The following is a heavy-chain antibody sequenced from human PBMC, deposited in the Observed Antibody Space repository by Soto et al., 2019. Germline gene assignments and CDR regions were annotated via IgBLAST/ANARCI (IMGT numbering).Heavy chain of an antibody. CDR1: GYPFTTYH. V-gene: IGHV1-46*01. CDR3: ARPGGYGSGSYYFDS. CDR2: VYVTGTGT. Sequence: ASVKVSCKASGYPFTTYHLHWVRQAPGQGLEWMGIVYVTGTGTRSAQKFQGRLTMTRDRSTSTVYMELSSLRSEYTDVYYCARPGGYGSGSYYFDSWGQGTLVTVSS. J-gene: IGHJ4*02. D-gene: IGHD3-10*01.